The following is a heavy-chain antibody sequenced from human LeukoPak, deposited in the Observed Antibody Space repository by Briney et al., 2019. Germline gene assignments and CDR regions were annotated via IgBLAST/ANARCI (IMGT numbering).Heavy chain of an antibody. Sequence: GGSLRLSCAASGFTFSSYGMHWVRQAPGKGLEWVAVISHDGGNKYYADSVKGRFTISRDNSKSTLYLQMNSLRAEDTAVYYCAREEDNADEYLREDYWGQGTLVTVSS. J-gene: IGHJ4*02. CDR3: AREEDNADEYLREDY. CDR1: GFTFSSYG. D-gene: IGHD2-15*01. CDR2: ISHDGGNK. V-gene: IGHV3-30*03.